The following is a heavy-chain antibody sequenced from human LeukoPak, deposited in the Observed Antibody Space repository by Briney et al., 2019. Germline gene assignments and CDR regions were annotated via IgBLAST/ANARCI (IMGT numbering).Heavy chain of an antibody. V-gene: IGHV5-51*01. CDR2: IYPGDSDT. Sequence: GESLQISCKGSGYSFTSYWIGWVRQMPGKGLEWMGIIYPGDSDTRYSPSFQGQVTISADKSISTAYLQWSSLKASDTAMYYCARHGCSSSSCYAGGRYYYYGMDVWGQGTTVTVSS. CDR3: ARHGCSSSSCYAGGRYYYYGMDV. CDR1: GYSFTSYW. J-gene: IGHJ6*02. D-gene: IGHD2-2*01.